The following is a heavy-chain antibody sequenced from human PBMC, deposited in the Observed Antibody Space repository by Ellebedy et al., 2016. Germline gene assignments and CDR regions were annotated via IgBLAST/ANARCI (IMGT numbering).Heavy chain of an antibody. V-gene: IGHV4-30-4*01. CDR1: GGSISSGDFY. Sequence: LRLSCTVSGGSISSGDFYWSWIRQPPGKGLEWIGYIYYSGSTYYHPSLKSRLTISVDTSKNQFSLKLSSVTAADTAVYFCARCPYADTSMVPDLWGRGTLVTVSS. J-gene: IGHJ2*01. D-gene: IGHD5-18*01. CDR3: ARCPYADTSMVPDL. CDR2: IYYSGST.